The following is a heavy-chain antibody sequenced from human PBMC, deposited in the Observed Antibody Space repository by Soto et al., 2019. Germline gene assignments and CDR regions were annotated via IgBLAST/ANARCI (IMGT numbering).Heavy chain of an antibody. CDR2: IFYSGTT. CDR3: ARGVLY. Sequence: QVQLQESGPGLVKPSQTLSLTCTVSGGSISSGGYFWSWIRQPPGKGLEWIGNIFYSGTTYYNPSLKSRVTISVDTSKTQFSLTLSSVTAADPAVYFCARGVLYWGQGTLVTVSS. J-gene: IGHJ4*02. D-gene: IGHD1-1*01. CDR1: GGSISSGGYF. V-gene: IGHV4-31*03.